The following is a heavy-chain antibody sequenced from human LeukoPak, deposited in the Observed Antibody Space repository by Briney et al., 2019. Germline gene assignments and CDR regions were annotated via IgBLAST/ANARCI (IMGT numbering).Heavy chain of an antibody. Sequence: SETLSLTCTVSGGSISSGDYYWSWIRQPAGKGLEWIGRIYTSGSTNYNPSPKSRVTMSVDTSKNQFSLKLSSVTAADTAVYYCARGGWGLMEWELRSSYYYYMDVWGKGTTVTVSS. CDR1: GGSISSGDYY. V-gene: IGHV4-61*02. CDR2: IYTSGST. D-gene: IGHD1-26*01. CDR3: ARGGWGLMEWELRSSYYYYMDV. J-gene: IGHJ6*03.